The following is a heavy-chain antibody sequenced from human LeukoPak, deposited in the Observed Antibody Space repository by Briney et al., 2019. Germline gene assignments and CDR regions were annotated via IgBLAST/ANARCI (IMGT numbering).Heavy chain of an antibody. CDR2: ISSSSSTI. V-gene: IGHV3-48*01. J-gene: IGHJ3*02. CDR1: GFTFSSYS. D-gene: IGHD3-22*01. Sequence: GGSLRLSCAASGFTFSSYSMNWVRQAPGKGLEWVSYISSSSSTIYYADSVKGRFTISRDNAKNSLYLQMNSLRAEDTAVYYCAKSLTMIVVRDDAFDIWGQGTMVTVSS. CDR3: AKSLTMIVVRDDAFDI.